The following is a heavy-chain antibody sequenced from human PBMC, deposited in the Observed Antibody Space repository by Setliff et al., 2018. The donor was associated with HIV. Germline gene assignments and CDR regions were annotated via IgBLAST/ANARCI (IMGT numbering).Heavy chain of an antibody. J-gene: IGHJ4*02. D-gene: IGHD2-8*01. CDR3: ARGLPATNGVWIDY. CDR2: VYLSGGT. Sequence: ETLSLTCTVSSDSIRAYFWTWVRQPAGKGLEWIGHVYLSGGTNSNPSLKSRVTMSFDTSKNQFSLNLNSVTAADTAVYYCARGLPATNGVWIDYWGQGTLVTVSS. CDR1: SDSIRAYF. V-gene: IGHV4-4*07.